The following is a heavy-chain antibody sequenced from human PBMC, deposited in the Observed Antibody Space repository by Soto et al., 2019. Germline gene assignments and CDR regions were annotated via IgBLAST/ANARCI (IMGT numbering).Heavy chain of an antibody. CDR2: ISWNSDSI. Sequence: EAQLVESGGGLVQPGRSLRLACAGSGFIFDDFAIHWVRQAPGKGLEWVSGISWNSDSIGYADSVKGRFTISRDNAKNALYLQVNSLRVEDTALYYCTKVGGLYDFWSGPLHFDLWGQGNRVTVSS. CDR1: GFIFDDFA. V-gene: IGHV3-9*01. J-gene: IGHJ4*02. CDR3: TKVGGLYDFWSGPLHFDL. D-gene: IGHD3-3*01.